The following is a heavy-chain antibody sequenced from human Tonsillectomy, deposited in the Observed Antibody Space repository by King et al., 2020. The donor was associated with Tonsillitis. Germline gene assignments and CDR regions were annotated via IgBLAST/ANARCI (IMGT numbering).Heavy chain of an antibody. CDR1: GFTFSSYS. D-gene: IGHD6-19*01. CDR3: ARERSGWHYYYYYYMDV. CDR2: ISSSSSYI. V-gene: IGHV3-21*01. J-gene: IGHJ6*03. Sequence: VQLVESGGGLVKPGGSLRLSCAASGFTFSSYSMNWVRQAPGKGLEWVSSISSSSSYIYYADAVKGRFTISRSNAKNSLYLQMNSLRAEDTAVYYCARERSGWHYYYYYYMDVWGKGTTVTVSS.